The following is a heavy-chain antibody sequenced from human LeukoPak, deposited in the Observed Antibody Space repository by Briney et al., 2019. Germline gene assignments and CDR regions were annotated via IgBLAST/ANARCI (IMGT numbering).Heavy chain of an antibody. D-gene: IGHD3-3*01. J-gene: IGHJ5*02. CDR2: IYHSGST. V-gene: IGHV4-38-2*02. CDR3: ARDLDGENYDFWSGYQPFDP. Sequence: SETLSLTCTVSGYSISSGYYWGWIRQPPGEGLEWIGSIYHSGSTYYNPSLKSRVTISVDTSKNQFSLKLSSVTAADTAVYYCARDLDGENYDFWSGYQPFDPWGQGTLVTVSS. CDR1: GYSISSGYY.